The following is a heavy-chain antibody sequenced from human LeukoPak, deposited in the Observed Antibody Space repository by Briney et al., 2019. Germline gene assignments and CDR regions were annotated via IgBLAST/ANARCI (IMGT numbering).Heavy chain of an antibody. Sequence: ASVKVSCKASGYTFTSYDINWVRQAPGQGLEWMGWMNSNSGNTGYAQKFQGRLTITRITSISTAYTELSSLRSEDTAVYYCARGASRSFDYWGQGTLVTVS. J-gene: IGHJ4*02. D-gene: IGHD2-15*01. CDR3: ARGASRSFDY. CDR1: GYTFTSYD. CDR2: MNSNSGNT. V-gene: IGHV1-8*03.